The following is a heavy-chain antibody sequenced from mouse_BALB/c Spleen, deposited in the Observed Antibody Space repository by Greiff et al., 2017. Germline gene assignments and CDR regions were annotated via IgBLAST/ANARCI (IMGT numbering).Heavy chain of an antibody. CDR2: IWAGGST. CDR3: AKVPYYGSSYDYAMDY. J-gene: IGHJ4*01. CDR1: GFSLTSYG. D-gene: IGHD1-1*01. V-gene: IGHV2-9*02. Sequence: VQLVESGPGLVAPSQSLSITCTVSGFSLTSYGVHWVRQPPGKGLEWLGVIWAGGSTNYNSALMSRLSISKDNSKSQVFLKMNSLQTDDTAMYYCAKVPYYGSSYDYAMDYWGQGTSVTVSS.